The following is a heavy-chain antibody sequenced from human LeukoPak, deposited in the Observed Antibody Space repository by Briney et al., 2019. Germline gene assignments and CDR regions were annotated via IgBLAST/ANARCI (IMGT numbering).Heavy chain of an antibody. Sequence: PGGSLRLSCAASGFTVSSNYMSWVRQAPGKGLEWVSVIYSGGSTYYADSVKGRFTISRDNSKNTLYLQMNSLRAEDTAVYYCGRVGGRSKAAKGDAFDIWGQGTMVTVSS. V-gene: IGHV3-53*01. CDR1: GFTVSSNY. J-gene: IGHJ3*02. CDR2: IYSGGST. D-gene: IGHD6-6*01. CDR3: GRVGGRSKAAKGDAFDI.